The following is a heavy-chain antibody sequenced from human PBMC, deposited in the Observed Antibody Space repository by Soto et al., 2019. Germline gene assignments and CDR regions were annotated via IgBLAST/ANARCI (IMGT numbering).Heavy chain of an antibody. J-gene: IGHJ1*01. CDR1: GDTFTDYA. CDR3: ARGRWTHATADYCLDF. D-gene: IGHD3-3*01. Sequence: QVQLVQSGAEVKKPGASVTVSCKASGDTFTDYAMHWVRQAPSQRLEWMGWIDAGNGRTKYSQNFQGRVTITRDTSASTTYMELYSLRSEDTAVYYCARGRWTHATADYCLDFWGQGTLVTV. V-gene: IGHV1-3*01. CDR2: IDAGNGRT.